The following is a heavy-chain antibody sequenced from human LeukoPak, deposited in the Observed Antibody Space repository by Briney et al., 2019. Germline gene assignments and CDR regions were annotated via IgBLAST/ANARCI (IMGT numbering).Heavy chain of an antibody. CDR2: ISSRSSTI. CDR1: GFTFSSYS. D-gene: IGHD6-13*01. V-gene: IGHV3-48*01. Sequence: PGGSLRLSCAASGFTFSSYSMNWVRQAPGKGLEWVSYISSRSSTIYYADSVKGRFTISRDNAKNSPYLQMNSLRAEDTAVYYCAREIAALDYWGQGTLVTVSS. J-gene: IGHJ4*02. CDR3: AREIAALDY.